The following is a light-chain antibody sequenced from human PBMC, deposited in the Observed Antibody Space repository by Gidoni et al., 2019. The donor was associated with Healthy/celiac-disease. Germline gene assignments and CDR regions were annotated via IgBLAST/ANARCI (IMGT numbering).Light chain of an antibody. J-gene: IGKJ1*01. V-gene: IGKV3-11*01. Sequence: EIVLTQSPATLSLSPGERATLSCRASQSVSSYLAWYQQKPGQAPRLLIYDASNRATGIPARFSGSGSGTDFTLTISSLEPEDFAVYYCQQRSNWPLSCTFXQXTKVEIK. CDR3: QQRSNWPLSCT. CDR1: QSVSSY. CDR2: DAS.